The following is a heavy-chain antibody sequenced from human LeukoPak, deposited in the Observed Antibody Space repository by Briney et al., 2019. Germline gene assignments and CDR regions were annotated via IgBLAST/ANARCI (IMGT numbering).Heavy chain of an antibody. CDR3: AREGGCGGDCYGNHYYYYGMDV. V-gene: IGHV1-46*01. Sequence: EASVTVSCKASGYTFTSYYMHWVRQAPGQGLEWMGIINPSGGSTSYAQKFQGRVTMTRDTSTSTVYMELSSLRPEDTAVYYCAREGGCGGDCYGNHYYYYGMDVWGQGTTITVSS. CDR2: INPSGGST. CDR1: GYTFTSYY. D-gene: IGHD2-21*02. J-gene: IGHJ6*02.